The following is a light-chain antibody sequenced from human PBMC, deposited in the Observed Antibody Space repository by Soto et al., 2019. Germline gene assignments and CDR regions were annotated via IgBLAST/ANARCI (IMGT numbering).Light chain of an antibody. J-gene: IGKJ5*01. CDR3: MQALQSPAT. CDR2: LGS. V-gene: IGKV2-28*01. CDR1: QSLLHANGYNY. Sequence: DIVMTQSPVSLPVTPGEPASISCRSSQSLLHANGYNYLDWYLQKPGQSPQLLIYLGSTRASGVPDRFSGSVSGTDFTLKISRVEAEDVGVYYCMQALQSPATFGQGTRLEIK.